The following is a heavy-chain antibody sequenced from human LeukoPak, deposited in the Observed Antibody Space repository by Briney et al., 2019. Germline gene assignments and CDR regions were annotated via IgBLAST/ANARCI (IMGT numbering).Heavy chain of an antibody. D-gene: IGHD3-10*01. J-gene: IGHJ4*02. CDR1: GFTVDSNY. V-gene: IGHV3-53*01. Sequence: GGSLRLSCAASGFTVDSNYLSWVRQAPGKGLEWVSTIYTGGNTYYAASVKGRFTISRDNSKNTLYLQMNSLRAEDTAVYYCAKDSVRGYDYWGQGTLVTVSS. CDR3: AKDSVRGYDY. CDR2: IYTGGNT.